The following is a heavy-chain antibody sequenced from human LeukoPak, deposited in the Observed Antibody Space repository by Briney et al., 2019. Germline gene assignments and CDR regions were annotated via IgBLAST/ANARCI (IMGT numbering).Heavy chain of an antibody. CDR2: ISAYNGNT. CDR1: GYTFTSYG. V-gene: IGHV1-18*01. CDR3: ARDIDYYDSSGYYGAFDI. Sequence: GSVKVSCKASGYTFTSYGISWVRQAPGQGLEWMGWISAYNGNTNYAQKLQGRVTMTTDTSTSTAYMELRSLRSDDTAVYYCARDIDYYDSSGYYGAFDIWGQGTMVTVSS. D-gene: IGHD3-22*01. J-gene: IGHJ3*02.